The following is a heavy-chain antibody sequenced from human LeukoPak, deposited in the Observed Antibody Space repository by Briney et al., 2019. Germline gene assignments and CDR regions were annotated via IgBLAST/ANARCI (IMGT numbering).Heavy chain of an antibody. Sequence: SVKVSCKASGGTFSSYAISWVRQAPGQGLEWMGGIIPIFGSANYAQKFQGRVTITADESTSTAYMELSSLRSEDTAVYYCARSSFPYYYDSSGYYPYGMDVWGQGTTVTVSS. J-gene: IGHJ6*02. CDR1: GGTFSSYA. V-gene: IGHV1-69*13. CDR2: IIPIFGSA. CDR3: ARSSFPYYYDSSGYYPYGMDV. D-gene: IGHD3-22*01.